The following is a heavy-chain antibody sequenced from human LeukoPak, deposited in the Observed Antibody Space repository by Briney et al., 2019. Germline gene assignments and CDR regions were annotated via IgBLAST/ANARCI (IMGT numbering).Heavy chain of an antibody. V-gene: IGHV1-69*05. J-gene: IGHJ5*02. CDR3: ARDVHGDYGSGWFDP. D-gene: IGHD4-17*01. Sequence: GASVKVSCKTSGGTFNNSAISWVRQAPGQGLEWLGGIMPLFGTAGYAQKFQGRVTITKDESTRTVYLELTSLTSDDTAVYYCARDVHGDYGSGWFDPWGQGTLVSDSS. CDR1: GGTFNNSA. CDR2: IMPLFGTA.